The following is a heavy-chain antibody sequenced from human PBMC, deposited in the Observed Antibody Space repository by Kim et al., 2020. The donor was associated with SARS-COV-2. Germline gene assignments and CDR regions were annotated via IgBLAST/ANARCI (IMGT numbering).Heavy chain of an antibody. D-gene: IGHD6-13*01. J-gene: IGHJ4*02. V-gene: IGHV5-51*01. CDR3: ARQTAGMASGFDY. CDR1: GYSFTSYW. CDR2: IYPGDSDT. Sequence: GESLKISCKGSGYSFTSYWIGWVRQMPGKGLEWVWIIYPGDSDTRYSPSFQGQVTISADKSISTAYLQCSILKASDTAMYYCARQTAGMASGFDYWGQGTLVTVSS.